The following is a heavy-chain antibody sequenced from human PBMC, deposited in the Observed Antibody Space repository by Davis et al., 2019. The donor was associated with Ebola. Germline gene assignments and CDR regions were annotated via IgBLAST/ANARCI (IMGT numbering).Heavy chain of an antibody. CDR1: GGSISSSSYY. D-gene: IGHD3-16*01. CDR3: ASSSFGY. CDR2: IYYSGST. V-gene: IGHV4-39*01. J-gene: IGHJ4*02. Sequence: PSETLSLTCTVSGGSISSSSYYWGWIRQPPGKGLEWIGSIYYSGSTYYNPSLKSRVTISVDTSKNQFSLKLSSVTAADTAVYYCASSSFGYWGQGTLVTVSS.